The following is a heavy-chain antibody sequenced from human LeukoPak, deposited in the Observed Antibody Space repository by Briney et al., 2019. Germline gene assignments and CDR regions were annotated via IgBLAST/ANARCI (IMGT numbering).Heavy chain of an antibody. D-gene: IGHD3-16*02. V-gene: IGHV1-2*06. CDR2: INPNRGGT. CDR3: ARVAITFGGVIGIPDY. CDR1: VYTFTGYY. J-gene: IGHJ4*02. Sequence: ASVKVSCKASVYTFTGYYMHWVRQAPGQGREWMGRINPNRGGTNYAKKFKGRVTMTRDTSISTAYMELSRLRSDDTAVYYCARVAITFGGVIGIPDYWGQGTLVTVSS.